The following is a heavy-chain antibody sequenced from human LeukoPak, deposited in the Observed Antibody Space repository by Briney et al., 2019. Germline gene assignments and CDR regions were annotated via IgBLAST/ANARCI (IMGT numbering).Heavy chain of an antibody. CDR3: ARSGVVVAATPFDY. D-gene: IGHD2-15*01. V-gene: IGHV4-59*08. J-gene: IGHJ4*02. Sequence: TSETLSLTCTGSGGSISSYYWSWIRQPPGKGLEWIGYIYYSGSTNYNPSLKSRVTISVDTSKNQFSLKLSSVTAADTAVYYCARSGVVVAATPFDYWGQGTLVTVSS. CDR2: IYYSGST. CDR1: GGSISSYY.